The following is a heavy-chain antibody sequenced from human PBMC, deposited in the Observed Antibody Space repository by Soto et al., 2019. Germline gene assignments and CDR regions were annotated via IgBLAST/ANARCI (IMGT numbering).Heavy chain of an antibody. CDR3: ARRKGYDSTTYYFDY. J-gene: IGHJ4*02. Sequence: SETLSLTCTVSGGSISSSTHYWGWIRQPPGKGLEWIGSVYYNGNMYYNPSLKSRVTMSVDTSKNQFSLDLRSVTAADTAVYYCARRKGYDSTTYYFDYWGQGKLVTVSS. CDR2: VYYNGNM. D-gene: IGHD3-22*01. CDR1: GGSISSSTHY. V-gene: IGHV4-39*01.